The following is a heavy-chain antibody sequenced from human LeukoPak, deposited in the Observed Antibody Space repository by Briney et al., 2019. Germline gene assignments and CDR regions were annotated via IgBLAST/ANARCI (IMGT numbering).Heavy chain of an antibody. D-gene: IGHD2-2*01. V-gene: IGHV1-18*01. Sequence: ASVKVSCKASGYTFTSYGIIWVRQAPGQGLEWMGWISAYNGNTNYAQKLQGRVTMTTDTSTSTAYMELRSLRSDDTAVYYCARDYYCSSTSCYYYGMDVWGQGTTVTVSS. CDR3: ARDYYCSSTSCYYYGMDV. CDR2: ISAYNGNT. J-gene: IGHJ6*02. CDR1: GYTFTSYG.